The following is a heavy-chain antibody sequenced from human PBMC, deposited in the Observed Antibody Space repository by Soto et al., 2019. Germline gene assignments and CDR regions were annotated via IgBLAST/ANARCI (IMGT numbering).Heavy chain of an antibody. CDR1: GFTFSSYA. CDR3: ASGTTVTDNWFDP. V-gene: IGHV3-23*01. D-gene: IGHD4-17*01. CDR2: ISGSGGST. J-gene: IGHJ5*02. Sequence: GGSMRLSCAASGFTFSSYAVSWVRQAPGKGLEWVSAISGSGGSTYYADSVKGRFTISRDNSKNTLYLQMNSLRAEDTAVYYCASGTTVTDNWFDPWGQGTLVTVSS.